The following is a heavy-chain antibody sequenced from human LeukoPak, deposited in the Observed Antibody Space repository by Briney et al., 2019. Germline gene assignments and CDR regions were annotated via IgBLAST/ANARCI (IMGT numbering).Heavy chain of an antibody. J-gene: IGHJ4*02. CDR1: GFTFSNAW. CDR3: AKSNVLRFLEWLFSY. CDR2: ISGSGGST. Sequence: PGGSLRLSCAASGFTFSNAWMSWVRQAPGKGLEWVSAISGSGGSTYYADSVKGRFTISRDNSKNTLYLQMNSLRAEDTAVYYCAKSNVLRFLEWLFSYWGQGTLVTVSS. V-gene: IGHV3-23*01. D-gene: IGHD3-3*01.